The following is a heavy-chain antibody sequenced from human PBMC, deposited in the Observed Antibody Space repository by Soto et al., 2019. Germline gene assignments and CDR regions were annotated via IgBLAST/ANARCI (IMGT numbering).Heavy chain of an antibody. Sequence: QVQLVESGGGVVQPGRSLRLSCAASGFTFSSYAMHWVRQAPGKGLEWVAVISYDGSNKYYADSVKGRFTISRDNSKNTLYLQRNSLRAEDTAVYYCARDSYSGYDWDYWGQGTLVTVSS. CDR2: ISYDGSNK. V-gene: IGHV3-30-3*01. J-gene: IGHJ4*02. D-gene: IGHD5-12*01. CDR1: GFTFSSYA. CDR3: ARDSYSGYDWDY.